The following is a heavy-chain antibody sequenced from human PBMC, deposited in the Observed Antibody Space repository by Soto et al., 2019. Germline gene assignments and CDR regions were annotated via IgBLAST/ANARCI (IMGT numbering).Heavy chain of an antibody. D-gene: IGHD3-10*01. Sequence: SETLSVTCTVSGVSISSYYWSWIRQPPGKGLEWIGYIYYSGSTNYNPSLKSRVTISVDTSKNQFSLKLSSVTAADTAVYYCARVWGGAFDIWGQGTMVT. CDR3: ARVWGGAFDI. J-gene: IGHJ3*02. CDR2: IYYSGST. V-gene: IGHV4-59*01. CDR1: GVSISSYY.